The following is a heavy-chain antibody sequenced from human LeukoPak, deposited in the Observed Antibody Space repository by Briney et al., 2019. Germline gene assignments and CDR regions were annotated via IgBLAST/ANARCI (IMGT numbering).Heavy chain of an antibody. CDR2: INPNSGGT. CDR1: GYTFTGYY. J-gene: IGHJ4*02. V-gene: IGHV1-2*02. D-gene: IGHD3-22*01. Sequence: ASVKVSCKASGYTFTGYYMHWVRQAPGQGLEWMGWINPNSGGTNYAQKFQGKVTMTRDTSTSTVYMELSSLRSEDTAVYYCARFNYYDSSGYLDYWAREPWSPSPQ. CDR3: ARFNYYDSSGYLDY.